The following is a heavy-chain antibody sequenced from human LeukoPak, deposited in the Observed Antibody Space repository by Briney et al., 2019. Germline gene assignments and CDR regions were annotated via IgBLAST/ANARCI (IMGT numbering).Heavy chain of an antibody. CDR1: GFTFSSYW. CDR2: INSDGRST. Sequence: PGGSLRLSCAASGFTFSSYWMHWVRQVPGKGLVWVSRINSDGRSTTYADSVKGRFTISRDNAKNSLYLQVNSLRAEDTAVYYCAELGITMIGGVWGKGTTVTISS. CDR3: AELGITMIGGV. V-gene: IGHV3-74*01. J-gene: IGHJ6*04. D-gene: IGHD3-10*02.